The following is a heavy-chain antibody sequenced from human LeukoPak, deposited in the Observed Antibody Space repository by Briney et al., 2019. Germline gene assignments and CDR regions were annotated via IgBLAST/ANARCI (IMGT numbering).Heavy chain of an antibody. D-gene: IGHD6-19*01. V-gene: IGHV3-7*01. CDR3: ARDPYSGGYGAYYYYYMDV. J-gene: IGHJ6*03. Sequence: GGSLRLSCTASGFTFSGAWMTWVRQAPGKGLEWVANIRDDGTEKNYVDSVKGRFTISRDNAKTSLYLQMNSLRDEDTAVYYCARDPYSGGYGAYYYYYMDVWGKGTTVTVSS. CDR2: IRDDGTEK. CDR1: GFTFSGAW.